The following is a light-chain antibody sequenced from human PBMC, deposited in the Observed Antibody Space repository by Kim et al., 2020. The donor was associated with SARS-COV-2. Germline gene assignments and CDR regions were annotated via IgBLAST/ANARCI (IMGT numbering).Light chain of an antibody. CDR1: SLRNYF. CDR2: GKT. CDR3: NSRASSVNHWV. V-gene: IGLV3-19*01. Sequence: SSELTQDPAVSVALGQTVRITCQGDSLRNYFASWYQQKPGQAPVLVFYGKTNRPSGIPDRFSGSSSGDPASLTITGAQAEDEADYYWNSRASSVNHWVFG. J-gene: IGLJ3*02.